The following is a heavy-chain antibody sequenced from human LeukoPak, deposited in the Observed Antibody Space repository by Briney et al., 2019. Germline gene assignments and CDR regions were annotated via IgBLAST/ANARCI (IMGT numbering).Heavy chain of an antibody. J-gene: IGHJ5*02. Sequence: GGSLRLSCAASGRTFSGSAMYWVRQASGKGVEWVGRIRSKANSYATAYAASVKGIFTSARDDSKNTAYLQMNSLKTEDTAVYYCTRQDSSGYYRPWGQGTLVTVSS. D-gene: IGHD3-22*01. V-gene: IGHV3-73*01. CDR2: IRSKANSYAT. CDR1: GRTFSGSA. CDR3: TRQDSSGYYRP.